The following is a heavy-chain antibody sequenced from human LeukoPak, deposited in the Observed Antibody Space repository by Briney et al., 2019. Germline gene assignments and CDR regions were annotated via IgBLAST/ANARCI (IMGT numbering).Heavy chain of an antibody. J-gene: IGHJ6*03. CDR1: GGSISSYY. V-gene: IGHV4-59*01. Sequence: PSETLSLTCTVSGGSISSYYWSWIRQPPGKGLEWIGYIYYSGSTNYKPSLKSRVTISVDTSKNQFSLKLSSVTAADTAVYYCARGSVYYYYMDVWGKGTTVTVSS. CDR2: IYYSGST. CDR3: ARGSVYYYYMDV.